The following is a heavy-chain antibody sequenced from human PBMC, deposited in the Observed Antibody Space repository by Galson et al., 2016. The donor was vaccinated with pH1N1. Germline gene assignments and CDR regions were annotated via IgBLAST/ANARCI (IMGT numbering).Heavy chain of an antibody. CDR3: TKHHYVYGDDWNDSFDV. CDR1: GFSRFTFS. J-gene: IGHJ3*01. V-gene: IGHV3-23*01. Sequence: SLRLSCAASGFSRFTFSISWVRQAPGKGLEWVSAIGASEGDVKYADSVKGRFTISRDNSRKTLSLQMNSLRAGDTALYYCTKHHYVYGDDWNDSFDVWGPGTMVTVSS. D-gene: IGHD4-17*01. CDR2: IGASEGDV.